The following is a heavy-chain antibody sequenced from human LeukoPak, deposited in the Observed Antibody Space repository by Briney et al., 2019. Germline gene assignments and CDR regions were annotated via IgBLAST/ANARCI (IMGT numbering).Heavy chain of an antibody. J-gene: IGHJ3*02. D-gene: IGHD1-26*01. CDR3: VREKWELLSTDDAFDI. V-gene: IGHV1-18*01. Sequence: GASVKVSCKASGYTFTSYGISWVRQAPGQGLEWMGWISAYNGNTNYAQKLQGRVTMTTDTSTSTAYMELRSLRSDDTAVYYCVREKWELLSTDDAFDIWGQGTMVTVSS. CDR2: ISAYNGNT. CDR1: GYTFTSYG.